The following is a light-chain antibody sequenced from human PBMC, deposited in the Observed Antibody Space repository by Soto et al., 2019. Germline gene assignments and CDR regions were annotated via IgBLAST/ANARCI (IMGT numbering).Light chain of an antibody. Sequence: EIVLTQSPATLSLSPGESATLSCRASQSVSSYLAWYPHKPGQAPRLLIYGASIRATGIPARFSGGGSGTDFTLPISSLEPEDFAVYYCQQRTNWPSVTFGQGTRLEIK. CDR1: QSVSSY. V-gene: IGKV3-11*01. CDR2: GAS. J-gene: IGKJ5*01. CDR3: QQRTNWPSVT.